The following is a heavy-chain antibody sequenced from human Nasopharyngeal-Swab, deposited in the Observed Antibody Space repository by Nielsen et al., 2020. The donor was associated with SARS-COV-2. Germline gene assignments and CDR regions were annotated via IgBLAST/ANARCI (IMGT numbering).Heavy chain of an antibody. J-gene: IGHJ6*02. CDR3: ARGHYGLDV. CDR1: GFTFSSYW. Sequence: GESLKISCAASGFTFSSYWMSWVRQAPGKGLEWVSGISGGGDSTHYADSVKGRFTISRDNSRKTLYLQMNSLRAEDTAVYYCARGHYGLDVWGQGTTVTVSS. CDR2: ISGGGDST. V-gene: IGHV3-23*01.